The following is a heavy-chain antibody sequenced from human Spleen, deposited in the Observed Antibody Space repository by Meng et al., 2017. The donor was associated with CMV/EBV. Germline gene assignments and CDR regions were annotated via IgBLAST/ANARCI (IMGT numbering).Heavy chain of an antibody. Sequence: SETLSLTCAVYGGSFSGYYWSWIRQPPGKGLEWIGYIYYSGSTNYNPSLKSRVTISVDTSKNQFSLKLSSVTAADTAVYYCARAKVRGDIDYWGQGTLVTVSS. CDR2: IYYSGST. D-gene: IGHD3-10*01. CDR1: GGSFSGYY. J-gene: IGHJ4*02. CDR3: ARAKVRGDIDY. V-gene: IGHV4-59*01.